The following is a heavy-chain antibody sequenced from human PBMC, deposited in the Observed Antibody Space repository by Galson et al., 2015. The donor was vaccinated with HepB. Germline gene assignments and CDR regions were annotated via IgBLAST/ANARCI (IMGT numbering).Heavy chain of an antibody. V-gene: IGHV1-18*01. Sequence: SVKVSCKASGYTFTSYGISWVRQAPGQGLEWMGWISAYNGNTNYAQKLQGRVTMTTDTSTSTAYMELRSLRSDDTAVYYCAREVAVAGPGEYDYWGQGTLVTVSS. D-gene: IGHD6-19*01. J-gene: IGHJ4*02. CDR1: GYTFTSYG. CDR3: AREVAVAGPGEYDY. CDR2: ISAYNGNT.